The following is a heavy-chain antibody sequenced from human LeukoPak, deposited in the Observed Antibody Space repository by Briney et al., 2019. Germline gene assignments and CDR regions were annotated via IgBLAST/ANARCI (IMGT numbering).Heavy chain of an antibody. V-gene: IGHV3-23*01. Sequence: GGSLRLSCAASGFTFSYYSMSWVRQAPGKGLEWVSGITGSAGSTHYADSMKGRFTISRDNTKNTLYLQMNSLRAEDTAIYYCAKSSYYDSSGYYREYYFDYWGQGTLVTVSS. J-gene: IGHJ4*02. CDR3: AKSSYYDSSGYYREYYFDY. D-gene: IGHD3-22*01. CDR1: GFTFSYYS. CDR2: ITGSAGST.